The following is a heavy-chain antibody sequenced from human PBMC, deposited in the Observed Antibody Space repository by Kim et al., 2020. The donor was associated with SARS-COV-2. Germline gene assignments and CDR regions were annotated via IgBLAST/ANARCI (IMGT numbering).Heavy chain of an antibody. Sequence: GGSLRLSCAASGFTFSSYGMHWVRQAPGKGLEWVAVIWYDGSNKYYADSVKGRFTISRDNSKNTLYLQMNSLRAEDTAVYYCAKDLDGSGSLFDYWGQGTLVTVSS. CDR3: AKDLDGSGSLFDY. V-gene: IGHV3-33*06. CDR2: IWYDGSNK. J-gene: IGHJ4*02. CDR1: GFTFSSYG. D-gene: IGHD3-10*01.